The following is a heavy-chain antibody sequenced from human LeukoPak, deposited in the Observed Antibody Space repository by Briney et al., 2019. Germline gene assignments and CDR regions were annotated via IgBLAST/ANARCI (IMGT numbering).Heavy chain of an antibody. J-gene: IGHJ6*02. D-gene: IGHD3-10*01. CDR2: MNPNSGNT. CDR1: GYTFTSYD. Sequence: GASVKVSCKASGYTFTSYDINWVRQATGQGLEWMGWMNPNSGNTGYAQKFQGRVTMTRNTSISTAYMELSSLRSEDTAVYYCARGRLLWFEYGMDVWGQGTTVTVSS. CDR3: ARGRLLWFEYGMDV. V-gene: IGHV1-8*01.